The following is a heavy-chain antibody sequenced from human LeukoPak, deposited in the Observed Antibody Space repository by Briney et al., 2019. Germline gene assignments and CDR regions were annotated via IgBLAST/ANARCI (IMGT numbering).Heavy chain of an antibody. CDR2: IWYDGSNE. CDR1: GFTFSSYG. J-gene: IGHJ4*02. Sequence: GRSLRLSCAASGFTFSSYGMHWVRQAPGKGLEWVATIWYDGSNEDYGDSVKGRFTISRDNSKNTLYLEMSSLRAEDTAVYYCAREWPLRHEGGYFDYWGQGTLVTVSS. D-gene: IGHD5-12*01. CDR3: AREWPLRHEGGYFDY. V-gene: IGHV3-33*01.